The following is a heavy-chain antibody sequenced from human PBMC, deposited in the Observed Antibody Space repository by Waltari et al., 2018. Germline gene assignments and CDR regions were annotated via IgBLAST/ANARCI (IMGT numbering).Heavy chain of an antibody. Sequence: QLQLQESGPGLVKPSETLSLTCTVSGGSISSSSYYWGWIRQSPGKGLEWIGSIYYRGSTYYHPTLKSRVTISGDTSKNQFSLKLSSVTAADTAVYYCARHWKKSGYRFDPWGQGTLVTVSS. D-gene: IGHD5-12*01. CDR2: IYYRGST. V-gene: IGHV4-39*01. J-gene: IGHJ5*02. CDR1: GGSISSSSYY. CDR3: ARHWKKSGYRFDP.